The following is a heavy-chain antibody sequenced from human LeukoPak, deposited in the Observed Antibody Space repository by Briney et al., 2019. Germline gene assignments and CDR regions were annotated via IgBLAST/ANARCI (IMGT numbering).Heavy chain of an antibody. D-gene: IGHD2-21*01. V-gene: IGHV1-18*04. CDR3: AREIVRALSYYYYGMDV. CDR1: GYTFTGYY. CDR2: ISAYNGNT. Sequence: AASVNVSCKASGYTFTGYYMHWVRQAPGQGLEWMGWISAYNGNTNYAQKLQGRVTMTTDTSTSTAHMELRSLRSDDTAVYYCAREIVRALSYYYYGMDVWGQGTTVTVSS. J-gene: IGHJ6*02.